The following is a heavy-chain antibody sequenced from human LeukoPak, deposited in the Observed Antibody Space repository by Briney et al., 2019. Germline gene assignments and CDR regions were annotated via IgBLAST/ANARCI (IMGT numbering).Heavy chain of an antibody. D-gene: IGHD6-19*01. CDR2: IYTSGST. V-gene: IGHV4-4*07. J-gene: IGHJ6*03. Sequence: SETLSLTCTVSGYSISSFYWSWIRQPAGKGLEWIGRIYTSGSTKNNPSLKSRVTMSVATSKNQSSLKLSSVTAADTAVYYCAEHRSGWGKSNYYYMDVWGKGTTVTISS. CDR1: GYSISSFY. CDR3: AEHRSGWGKSNYYYMDV.